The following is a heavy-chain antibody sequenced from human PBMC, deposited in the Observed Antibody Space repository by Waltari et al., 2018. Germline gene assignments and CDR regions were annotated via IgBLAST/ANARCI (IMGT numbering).Heavy chain of an antibody. CDR1: GGSISSYY. V-gene: IGHV4-4*07. J-gene: IGHJ5*02. D-gene: IGHD6-19*01. CDR2: IYTSGST. Sequence: QVQLQESGPGLVKPSETLSLTCTVSGGSISSYYWSWIRQPAGKGLEWIGRIYTSGSTNYNPSLKSRVTMSVDTSKNQFSLKRSSVTAADTAVYYCARDWRQAVAGTLYWFDPWGQGTLVTVSS. CDR3: ARDWRQAVAGTLYWFDP.